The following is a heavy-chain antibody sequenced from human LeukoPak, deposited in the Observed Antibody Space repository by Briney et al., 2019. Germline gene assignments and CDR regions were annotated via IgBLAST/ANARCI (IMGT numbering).Heavy chain of an antibody. CDR2: IYYSGST. CDR1: GGSISSYY. CDR3: ARGGWNKFDY. D-gene: IGHD3-22*01. J-gene: IGHJ4*02. V-gene: IGHV4-59*01. Sequence: SETLSLTCTVSGGSISSYYWRWLRQPPARGLEWIGYIYYSGSTNYNPSLKSRVTISVDTSKNQFSLKLSSVTAADTAVYYCARGGWNKFDYWGQGTLVTVSS.